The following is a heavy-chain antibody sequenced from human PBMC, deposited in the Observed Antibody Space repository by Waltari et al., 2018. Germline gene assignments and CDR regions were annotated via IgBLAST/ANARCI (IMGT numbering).Heavy chain of an antibody. CDR1: GFTVSSNY. CDR3: ARGVPIAARSGRFDY. J-gene: IGHJ4*02. V-gene: IGHV4-34*01. Sequence: VQLVESGGGLIQPGGSLRLSCAASGFTVSSNYMSWIRQPPGKGLEWIGEINQSGSTNYNPSLKSRVTISVDTSKNQFSLKLSSVTAADTAVYYCARGVPIAARSGRFDYWGQGTLVTVSS. CDR2: INQSGST. D-gene: IGHD6-6*01.